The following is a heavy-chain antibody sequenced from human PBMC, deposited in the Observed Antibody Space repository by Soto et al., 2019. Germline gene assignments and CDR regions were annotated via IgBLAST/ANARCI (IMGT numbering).Heavy chain of an antibody. CDR3: ARGRSYYDRSGYPH. V-gene: IGHV1-3*01. J-gene: IGHJ4*02. D-gene: IGHD3-22*01. Sequence: ASVKVSCKASGYTFTSYAMHWVRQAPGQRLEWMGWINAGNGNTQYSQKFQGRVTITRDTSASTAYMELRSLRSEDTAVYYCARGRSYYDRSGYPHWGQGTLVTVSS. CDR2: INAGNGNT. CDR1: GYTFTSYA.